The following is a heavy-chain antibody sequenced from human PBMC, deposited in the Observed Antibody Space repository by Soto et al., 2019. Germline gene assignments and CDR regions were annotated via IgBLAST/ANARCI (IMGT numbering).Heavy chain of an antibody. V-gene: IGHV4-4*02. CDR1: GGSISSSNW. CDR2: IYHSGST. J-gene: IGHJ6*02. Sequence: SETLSLTCAVSGGSISSSNWWSWVRQPPGKGLEWIGEIYHSGSTNYNPSLKSRVTISVDKSKNQFSLKLSSVTAADTAVYYCARRFGSGSYYRVNYYGMDVWGQGTTVTVSS. D-gene: IGHD3-10*01. CDR3: ARRFGSGSYYRVNYYGMDV.